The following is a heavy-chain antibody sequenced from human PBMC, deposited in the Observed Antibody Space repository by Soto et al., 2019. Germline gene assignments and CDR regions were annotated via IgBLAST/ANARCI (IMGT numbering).Heavy chain of an antibody. V-gene: IGHV1-18*01. J-gene: IGHJ3*02. CDR1: GYTFTNSG. D-gene: IGHD4-17*01. CDR2: IGAYNGHT. CDR3: AKPYGDYDAFDI. Sequence: GASVKVSCKASGYTFTNSGISWVRQAPGQGLEWMGWIGAYNGHTKYAQKLQGRVTMTTDTSTSTAYMELRSLKSDDTAVYYCAKPYGDYDAFDIWGQGTMVTVSS.